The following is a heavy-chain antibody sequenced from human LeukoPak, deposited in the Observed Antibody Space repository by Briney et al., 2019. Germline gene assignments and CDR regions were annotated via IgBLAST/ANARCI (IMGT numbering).Heavy chain of an antibody. D-gene: IGHD6-19*01. Sequence: GGSLRLSCAASGFTFSSYSMNWVRQAPGKGLEWVSYISSSSSTIYYADSVKGRFTISRDNAKNSLYLQMNSLRAEDTAVYYCARVEEQWLGGLRYWGQGTLVTVSS. CDR3: ARVEEQWLGGLRY. CDR2: ISSSSSTI. CDR1: GFTFSSYS. J-gene: IGHJ4*02. V-gene: IGHV3-48*01.